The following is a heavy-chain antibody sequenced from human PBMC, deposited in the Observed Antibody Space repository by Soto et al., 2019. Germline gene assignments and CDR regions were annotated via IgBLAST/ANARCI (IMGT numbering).Heavy chain of an antibody. Sequence: TSETLSLTCTVSGGSISSGGYYWSWIRQHPGKGLEWIGYIYYSGSTYYNPSLKSRVTISVDTSKNQFSLKLSSVTAADTAVYYCARSEILAAGSYYYYYGMDVWGQGTTVTVSS. CDR3: ARSEILAAGSYYYYYGMDV. CDR1: GGSISSGGYY. V-gene: IGHV4-31*03. J-gene: IGHJ6*02. D-gene: IGHD6-13*01. CDR2: IYYSGST.